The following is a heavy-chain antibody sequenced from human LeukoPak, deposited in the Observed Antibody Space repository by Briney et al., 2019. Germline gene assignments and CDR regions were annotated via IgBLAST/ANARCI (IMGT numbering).Heavy chain of an antibody. CDR3: ARDSKIQLWLRIVDYYGMDV. Sequence: PGGSLRLSCAASGFTFSSYGMNWVRQAPGKGLEWVSSISSSSSYIYYADSVKGRFTISRDNAKNSLYLQMNSLRAEDTAVYYCARDSKIQLWLRIVDYYGMDVWGQGTTVTVSS. D-gene: IGHD5-18*01. CDR2: ISSSSSYI. CDR1: GFTFSSYG. J-gene: IGHJ6*02. V-gene: IGHV3-21*01.